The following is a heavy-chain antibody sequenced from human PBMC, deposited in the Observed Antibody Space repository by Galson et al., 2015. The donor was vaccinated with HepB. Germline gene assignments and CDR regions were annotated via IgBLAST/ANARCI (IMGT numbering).Heavy chain of an antibody. J-gene: IGHJ6*02. CDR3: ARVLLPAAIRSYYYYGMDV. D-gene: IGHD2-2*01. CDR2: ISAYNGNT. Sequence: SVKVSCKASGYTFTSYGISWVRQAPGQGLEWMGWISAYNGNTDYAQKLQGRVTMTTDTSTSTAYMELRSLRSDDTAVYYCARVLLPAAIRSYYYYGMDVWGQGTTVTVSS. CDR1: GYTFTSYG. V-gene: IGHV1-18*04.